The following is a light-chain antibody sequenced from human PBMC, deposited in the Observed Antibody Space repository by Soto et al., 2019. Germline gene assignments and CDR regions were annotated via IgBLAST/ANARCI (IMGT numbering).Light chain of an antibody. V-gene: IGLV2-11*01. CDR2: DVK. CDR3: CSYAGDYTFV. Sequence: QSALTQPRSVSGSPGQSVNISCTGTSSDVGGYNYVSWYQQHPGRAPRVMIYDVKTRPSGVPDRFSGSKSGNTASLTISELQAEDEADYYCCSYAGDYTFVFGTGTKLTVL. J-gene: IGLJ1*01. CDR1: SSDVGGYNY.